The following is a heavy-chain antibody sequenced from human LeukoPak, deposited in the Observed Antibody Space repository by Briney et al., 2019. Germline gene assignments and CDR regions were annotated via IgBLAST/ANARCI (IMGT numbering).Heavy chain of an antibody. D-gene: IGHD3-10*01. CDR2: IQYNGRNE. V-gene: IGHV3-30*02. CDR3: GKDRVPVLWFGELLDY. J-gene: IGHJ4*02. CDR1: GFTFSSYW. Sequence: GGSLRLSCAASGFTFSSYWMHWVRQAPGKGLEWVAFIQYNGRNEYYADSVKGRFTISRDNSRNTLYLQMNSLRAEDTAVYYCGKDRVPVLWFGELLDYWGQGTLVSVSS.